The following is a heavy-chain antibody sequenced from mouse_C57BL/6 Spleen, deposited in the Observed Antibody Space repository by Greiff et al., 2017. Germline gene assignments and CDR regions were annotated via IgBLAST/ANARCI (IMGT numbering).Heavy chain of an antibody. J-gene: IGHJ2*01. CDR3: ARGLYPYYFDY. CDR2: IYPGSGNT. Sequence: VQLQQSGPELVKPGASVKISCKASGYSFTSYYIHWVKQRPGQGLEWIGWIYPGSGNTKYNEKFKGKATLTADTSSSTAYMQLSSLTSEDSAVYYCARGLYPYYFDYWGQGTTLTVSS. D-gene: IGHD2-1*01. V-gene: IGHV1-66*01. CDR1: GYSFTSYY.